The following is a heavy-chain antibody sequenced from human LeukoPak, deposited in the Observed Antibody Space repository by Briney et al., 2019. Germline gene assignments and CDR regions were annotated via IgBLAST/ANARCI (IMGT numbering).Heavy chain of an antibody. Sequence: SETLSLTCAVYGGSFSGYYWSWIRQPPGKGLEWIGEINHSGSTDYNPSPKSRVTISVDTSKNQFSLKLSSVTAADTAVYYCARGRGGSSWPLYYYGMDVWGQGTTVTVSS. D-gene: IGHD6-13*01. CDR3: ARGRGGSSWPLYYYGMDV. CDR1: GGSFSGYY. J-gene: IGHJ6*02. CDR2: INHSGST. V-gene: IGHV4-34*01.